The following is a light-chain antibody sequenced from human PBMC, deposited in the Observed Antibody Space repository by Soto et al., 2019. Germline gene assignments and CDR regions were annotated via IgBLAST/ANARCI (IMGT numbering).Light chain of an antibody. V-gene: IGKV1-5*03. CDR2: KAS. J-gene: IGKJ2*01. CDR1: QSISSW. CDR3: QQYKSYYT. Sequence: DIQMTQSPSTLSASLGDRVTITCRASQSISSWLAWYQQQPGKDPKLLLYKASSLESGVPSRFSSSGSGTEFTLTIKSLQPDDFATYYCQQYKSYYTFGQGTKREIK.